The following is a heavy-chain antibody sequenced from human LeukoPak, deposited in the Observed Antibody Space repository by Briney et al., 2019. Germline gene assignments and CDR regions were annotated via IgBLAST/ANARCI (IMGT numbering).Heavy chain of an antibody. J-gene: IGHJ6*04. D-gene: IGHD3-10*02. CDR1: GFTFSSCG. V-gene: IGHV3-23*01. CDR3: AELAITMIGGV. Sequence: GGSLRLSCAASGFTFSSCGMSWVRQAPGKGLEWVSAISGSGGSTYYADSVKGRFTISRDNAKNSLYLQMNSLRAEDTAVYYCAELAITMIGGVWGKGTTVTISS. CDR2: ISGSGGST.